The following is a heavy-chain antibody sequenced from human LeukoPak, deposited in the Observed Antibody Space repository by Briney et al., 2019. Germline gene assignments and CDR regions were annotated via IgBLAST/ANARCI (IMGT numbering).Heavy chain of an antibody. Sequence: GGSLRLSCAASGFTFSSYAMSWVRQAPGKGLEWVSAISGSGGSTYYADSVKGRFAISRDNSKNTLYLQMNSLRAEDTAVYYCAKDIVVVPAAIPGYFDYWGQGTLVTVSS. CDR1: GFTFSSYA. CDR3: AKDIVVVPAAIPGYFDY. CDR2: ISGSGGST. V-gene: IGHV3-23*01. D-gene: IGHD2-2*02. J-gene: IGHJ4*02.